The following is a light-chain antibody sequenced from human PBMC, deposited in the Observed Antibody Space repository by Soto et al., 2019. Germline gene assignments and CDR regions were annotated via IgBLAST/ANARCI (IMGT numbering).Light chain of an antibody. V-gene: IGKV1-9*01. Sequence: DIQLTQSPSFLSASVGDRATITCRASQGISNYLAWYQQKPGEAPKVLISGASTLQSGVPSRFSGSGSGTEFTLTISSLQPEDFATYFCQQLISYPFTFGPGTKVDIK. CDR2: GAS. J-gene: IGKJ3*01. CDR3: QQLISYPFT. CDR1: QGISNY.